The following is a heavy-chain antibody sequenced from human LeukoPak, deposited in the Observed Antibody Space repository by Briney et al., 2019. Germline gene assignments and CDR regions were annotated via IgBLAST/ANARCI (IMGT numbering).Heavy chain of an antibody. D-gene: IGHD3-10*01. CDR1: GFALSTYW. Sequence: GGSLRLSCAASGFALSTYWMHWVRQAPGKGLVWVSLINSGGTNTLYADSVKGRLTISRDTAKNTLYLEMNRLRADDTAVYYCARAGSGSSYDCWGQGTLVTVSS. CDR2: INSGGTNT. CDR3: ARAGSGSSYDC. V-gene: IGHV3-74*01. J-gene: IGHJ4*02.